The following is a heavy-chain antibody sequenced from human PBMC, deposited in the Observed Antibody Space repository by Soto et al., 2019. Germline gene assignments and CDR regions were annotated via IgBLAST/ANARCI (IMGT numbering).Heavy chain of an antibody. CDR1: GFTFSSYG. CDR2: IWYDGSNK. D-gene: IGHD5-12*01. Sequence: GGSLRLSCAASGFTFSSYGMHWVRQAPGKGLEWVAVIWYDGSNKYYADSVKGRFTISRDNSKNTLYLQMNSLRAEDTAVYYCARGRVRDIVATIPGFDYWGQGTLVTVSS. J-gene: IGHJ4*02. CDR3: ARGRVRDIVATIPGFDY. V-gene: IGHV3-33*01.